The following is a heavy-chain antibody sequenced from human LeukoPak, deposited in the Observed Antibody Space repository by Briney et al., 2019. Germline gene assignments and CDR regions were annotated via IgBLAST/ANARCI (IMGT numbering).Heavy chain of an antibody. Sequence: SETLSLTCAVYGGSFSGYYWSWIRQPPGKGLEWIGEINHSGSTNYNPSLKSRVTISVDTSKNQFSLKLSSVTGADTAVYYCARETMVRGVRPKRFDPWGQGTLVTVSS. CDR2: INHSGST. CDR1: GGSFSGYY. D-gene: IGHD3-10*01. J-gene: IGHJ5*02. CDR3: ARETMVRGVRPKRFDP. V-gene: IGHV4-34*01.